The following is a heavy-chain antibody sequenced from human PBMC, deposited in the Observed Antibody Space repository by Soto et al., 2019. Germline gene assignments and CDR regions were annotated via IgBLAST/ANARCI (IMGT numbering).Heavy chain of an antibody. J-gene: IGHJ6*02. CDR3: ARDPNGYKSGLRSRYHYGIDV. Sequence: ASVKVSCKVSGYTFTTYYIHWVRQAPGQGLEWMGIINPSGGDANYAEKFQGRVTMTSDTSKSTVYMEASSLRAEDTAVYYCARDPNGYKSGLRSRYHYGIDVWGQGTTVTVSS. V-gene: IGHV1-46*01. CDR1: GYTFTTYY. CDR2: INPSGGDA. D-gene: IGHD5-18*01.